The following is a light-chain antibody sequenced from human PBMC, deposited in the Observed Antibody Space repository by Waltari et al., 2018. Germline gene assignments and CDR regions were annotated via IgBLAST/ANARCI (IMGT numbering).Light chain of an antibody. J-gene: IGKJ1*01. V-gene: IGKV3-20*01. CDR3: QKYGTLPAT. CDR2: DAS. Sequence: DIFLTQSPGTLSLSPGEGATLSCRASQSIRRFLALYQQKPGQAPRLLIYDASTRATGIPDRFSGSGSGTDFSLTISRLEPEDFAVYYCQKYGTLPATFGQGTKVEIK. CDR1: QSIRRF.